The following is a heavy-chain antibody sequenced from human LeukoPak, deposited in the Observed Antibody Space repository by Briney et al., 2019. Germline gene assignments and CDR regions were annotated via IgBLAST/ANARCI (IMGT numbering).Heavy chain of an antibody. V-gene: IGHV3-15*01. Sequence: PGGSLRLSCAASGFTFSNAWMSWVRQAPGKGLEWVGRIKSKTDGGTTDYAAPVKGRFTISRDDSKNTLYLQMNSLKTEDTAVYYCTTQDLELWFGEFRFDYWGQGTLVTVSS. CDR1: GFTFSNAW. CDR2: IKSKTDGGTT. J-gene: IGHJ4*02. CDR3: TTQDLELWFGEFRFDY. D-gene: IGHD3-10*01.